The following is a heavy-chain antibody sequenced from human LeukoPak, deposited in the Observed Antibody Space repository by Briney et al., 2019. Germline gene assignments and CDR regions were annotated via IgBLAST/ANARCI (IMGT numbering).Heavy chain of an antibody. Sequence: GASVKLSCTASGYTFTIYGISWVRQAPGQGLEWMGWISVYNGNTNYAQKLQGRVTMTTDKSTSTAYMELRSLRPDDTAVYYCARGVVRYFDWLPKYFDYWGQGTLVTVSS. CDR1: GYTFTIYG. V-gene: IGHV1-18*01. J-gene: IGHJ4*02. CDR2: ISVYNGNT. D-gene: IGHD3-9*01. CDR3: ARGVVRYFDWLPKYFDY.